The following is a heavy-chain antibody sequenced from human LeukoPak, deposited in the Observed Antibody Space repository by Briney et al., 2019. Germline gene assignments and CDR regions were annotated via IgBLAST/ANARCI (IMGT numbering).Heavy chain of an antibody. V-gene: IGHV4-39*01. CDR3: ARQYYDFWSGYPYYYYYYMDV. CDR1: DGSISSSSYY. Sequence: PSETLSLTCTVSDGSISSSSYYWGWIRQPPGKGLEWIGSIYYSGSTYYNPSLKSRVTISVDTSKNQFSLKLSSVTAADTAVYYCARQYYDFWSGYPYYYYYYMDVWGKGTTVTVSS. D-gene: IGHD3-3*01. CDR2: IYYSGST. J-gene: IGHJ6*03.